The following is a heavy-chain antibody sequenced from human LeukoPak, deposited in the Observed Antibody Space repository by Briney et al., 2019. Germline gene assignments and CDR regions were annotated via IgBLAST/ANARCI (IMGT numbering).Heavy chain of an antibody. CDR1: GFTFDDYG. Sequence: SGESLSLSCAASGFTFDDYGMTWVRNAPGQGLELVSSITWNDNTAGYSNSVKGRLTISTDNANNTLYLQMNSPMTEATTSYYCARGGSFNNYWGQGTLVTVSA. V-gene: IGHV3-20*04. D-gene: IGHD3-16*01. J-gene: IGHJ4*02. CDR2: ITWNDNTA. CDR3: ARGGSFNNY.